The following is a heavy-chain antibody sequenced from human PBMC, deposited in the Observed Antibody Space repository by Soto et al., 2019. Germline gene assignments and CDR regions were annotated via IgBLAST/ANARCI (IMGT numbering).Heavy chain of an antibody. CDR1: GGSISSYY. J-gene: IGHJ3*02. CDR3: ARRYSSRHAFDI. Sequence: ASETLSLTCTVSGGSISSYYWSWIRQPPGRGLEWIGYIYYSGSTNYNPSLKSRVTISVDTSKNQFSLKLSSVTAADTAVYYCARRYSSRHAFDIWGQGTMVTVSS. D-gene: IGHD6-13*01. V-gene: IGHV4-59*08. CDR2: IYYSGST.